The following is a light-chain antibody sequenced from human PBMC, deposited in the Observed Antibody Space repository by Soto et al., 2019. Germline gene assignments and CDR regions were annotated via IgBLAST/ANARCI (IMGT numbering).Light chain of an antibody. Sequence: IVMTQSPAALSVSPGERVTLSCRASQSVSTSFAWYQQKPGQAPRLLIYTISTRATGVPARFSGSGSGTDFTLTISSLQSEDFAVYYCQQYHDWPLTFGGGTKVDNK. CDR1: QSVSTS. CDR3: QQYHDWPLT. V-gene: IGKV3-15*01. CDR2: TIS. J-gene: IGKJ4*01.